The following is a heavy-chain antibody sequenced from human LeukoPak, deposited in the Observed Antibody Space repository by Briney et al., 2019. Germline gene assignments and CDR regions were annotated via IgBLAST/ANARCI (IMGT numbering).Heavy chain of an antibody. J-gene: IGHJ4*02. D-gene: IGHD3-22*01. Sequence: SVKVSCKASGGTFSSYAISWVRQAPGQGLEWMGRIIPILGIANYAQKFQGRVTITADKSTSTAYMELSSLRSEDTAVYYCARSTSKDYYDSSGYFGYWGQGTLVTVSS. CDR1: GGTFSSYA. V-gene: IGHV1-69*04. CDR2: IIPILGIA. CDR3: ARSTSKDYYDSSGYFGY.